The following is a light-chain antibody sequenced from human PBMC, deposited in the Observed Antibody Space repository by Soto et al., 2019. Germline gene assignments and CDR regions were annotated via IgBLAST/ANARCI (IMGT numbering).Light chain of an antibody. Sequence: VCTHSPGTLSLSPGERATLSCRPSQSVSNNWLAWYQQKPGQAPRLLIYGVSTRAPGIPDRFSGSASETDFTLTISRLEPEDFAVYYCQQYAYSPRTFGQGTKVDI. CDR3: QQYAYSPRT. CDR1: QSVSNNW. CDR2: GVS. J-gene: IGKJ1*01. V-gene: IGKV3-20*01.